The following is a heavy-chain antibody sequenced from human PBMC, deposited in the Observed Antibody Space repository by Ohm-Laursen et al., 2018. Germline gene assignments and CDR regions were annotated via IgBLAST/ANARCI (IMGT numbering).Heavy chain of an antibody. CDR1: GGSISSYY. CDR3: ARAVIGHIAWFDP. CDR2: IYYSGST. J-gene: IGHJ5*02. V-gene: IGHV4-59*01. Sequence: ETLSLTCTVSGGSISSYYWSWIRQPPGKGLEWIGYIYYSGSTNYNPSLKSRVTISVDTSKNQFSLKLSSVTAADTAVYYCARAVIGHIAWFDPWGQGTLVTVSS. D-gene: IGHD2-21*01.